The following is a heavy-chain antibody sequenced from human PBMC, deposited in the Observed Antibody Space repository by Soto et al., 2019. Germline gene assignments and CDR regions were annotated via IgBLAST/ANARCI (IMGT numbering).Heavy chain of an antibody. CDR1: GFTFSNYA. CDR2: IASDGKDK. V-gene: IGHV3-30*03. Sequence: QVQLVESGGGVVQPGRSLKLSCAASGFTFSNYAIHWVRQAPGKGLEWVAVIASDGKDKRYADSVKGRFTISRDNSKNTVYLQMNSLRTEDTAVYYCATDCAIAAADYFFDYWGQGSLVTVS. CDR3: ATDCAIAAADYFFDY. J-gene: IGHJ4*02. D-gene: IGHD6-13*01.